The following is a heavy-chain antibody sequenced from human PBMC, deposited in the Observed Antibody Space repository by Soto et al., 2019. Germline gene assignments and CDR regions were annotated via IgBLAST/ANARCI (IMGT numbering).Heavy chain of an antibody. Sequence: QVQLQQWGAGLLKPSETLSLTCAVYGGSFSGYYWSWIRQPPGKGLEWIGEINHSGSTNYNPSLKSRVTISVDTSKYQFSLKLSSVTAADTAVYYCARCPSSGGDIVVVPAAKSYYFDYWGQGTLVTVSS. CDR2: INHSGST. D-gene: IGHD2-2*01. CDR3: ARCPSSGGDIVVVPAAKSYYFDY. CDR1: GGSFSGYY. J-gene: IGHJ4*02. V-gene: IGHV4-34*01.